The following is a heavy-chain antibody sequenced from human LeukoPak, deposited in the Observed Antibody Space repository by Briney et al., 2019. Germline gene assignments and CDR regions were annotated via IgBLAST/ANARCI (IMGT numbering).Heavy chain of an antibody. CDR1: GFTFSNAW. D-gene: IGHD2-2*01. J-gene: IGHJ6*02. CDR2: IKSKTDGGTT. V-gene: IGHV3-15*01. CDR3: TTGPDIVVVPAAMGYYYGMDA. Sequence: GGSLRLSCAASGFTFSNAWMSWVRQAPGKGLEWVGRIKSKTDGGTTDYAAPVKGRFTISRDDSKNTLYLQMNSLKTEDTAVYYCTTGPDIVVVPAAMGYYYGMDAWGQGTTVTVSS.